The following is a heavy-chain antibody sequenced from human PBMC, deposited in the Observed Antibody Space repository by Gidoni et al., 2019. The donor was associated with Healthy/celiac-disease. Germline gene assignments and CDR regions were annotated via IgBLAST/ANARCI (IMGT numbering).Heavy chain of an antibody. CDR2: IYHRGST. Sequence: VQLQESGPGLVTHSGTLSLTCAASGGSISSINWWVWVRQPPGKGLEWIGEIYHRGSTKHNPSLKSRVTISVDKSKNQFSLKLSSVTAADTAVYYCARQYSSGWYPLWGQGTLVTVSS. CDR1: GGSISSINW. CDR3: ARQYSSGWYPL. J-gene: IGHJ4*02. V-gene: IGHV4-4*02. D-gene: IGHD6-19*01.